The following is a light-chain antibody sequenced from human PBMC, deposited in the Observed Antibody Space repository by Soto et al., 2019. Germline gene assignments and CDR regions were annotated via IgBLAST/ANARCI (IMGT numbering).Light chain of an antibody. Sequence: EIMLTQSPGTLSLSPGERATLSCRASQSVSSSFLAWYQQKPGQAPRLLIYGASIRATGIPDRFSGSGSGTDISLTISRLEAEDFAMYVCQHYGTSLWTFGQGTKVEIK. V-gene: IGKV3-20*01. CDR1: QSVSSSF. CDR3: QHYGTSLWT. J-gene: IGKJ1*01. CDR2: GAS.